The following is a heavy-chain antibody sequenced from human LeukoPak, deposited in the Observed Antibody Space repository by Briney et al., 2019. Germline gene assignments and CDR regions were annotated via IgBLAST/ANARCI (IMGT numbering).Heavy chain of an antibody. Sequence: GGSLRLSCAASGFTFMSWVRQSPGRGLEWVGNIKWDGSEGYYADSVKGRFTISRDSAKNSVFLQMNSLRVEDTALYYCVRDWNYYDSSGYYYWWGQGTLVTVSS. CDR3: VRDWNYYDSSGYYYW. V-gene: IGHV3-7*05. CDR1: GFTF. D-gene: IGHD3-22*01. J-gene: IGHJ4*02. CDR2: IKWDGSEG.